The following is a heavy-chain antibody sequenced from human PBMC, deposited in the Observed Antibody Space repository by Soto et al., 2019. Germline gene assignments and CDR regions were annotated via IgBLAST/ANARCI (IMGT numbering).Heavy chain of an antibody. D-gene: IGHD3-10*01. V-gene: IGHV5-10-1*01. Sequence: GESLKISCKGSGYSFTSYCISWVRQMPGKGLEWMGRIDPSDSYTNYSPSFQGHVTISADKSISTAYLQWSSLKASETAMYYCARPIVYYGSGSEVDFDMWGQGTMITF. CDR3: ARPIVYYGSGSEVDFDM. CDR2: IDPSDSYT. CDR1: GYSFTSYC. J-gene: IGHJ3*02.